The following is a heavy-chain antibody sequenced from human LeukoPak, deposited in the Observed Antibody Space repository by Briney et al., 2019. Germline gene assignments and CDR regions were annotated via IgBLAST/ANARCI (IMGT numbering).Heavy chain of an antibody. CDR2: IYYSGST. D-gene: IGHD2-2*01. CDR3: ARHRAAACSSTSCYPNWFDP. V-gene: IGHV4-39*01. J-gene: IGHJ5*02. Sequence: SETLSLTCTVSGGSISSSSYYWGWIRQPPGKGLEWIGSIYYSGSTYYNPSLKSRVTISVDTSKNQFSLKLSSVTAADTAVYYCARHRAAACSSTSCYPNWFDPWGQGTLVTVSS. CDR1: GGSISSSSYY.